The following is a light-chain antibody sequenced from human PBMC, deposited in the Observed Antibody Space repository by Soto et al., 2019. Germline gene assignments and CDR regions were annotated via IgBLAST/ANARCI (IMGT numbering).Light chain of an antibody. V-gene: IGLV2-8*01. CDR3: CAYLGNNKVI. CDR1: SGDVGAYNY. J-gene: IGLJ2*01. Sequence: QSVLTQPPSASGSPGQSVTVSCTGTSGDVGAYNYVSWYQHHPGKVPKLIIYEVIKRPSGVPDRFSGSKSGNTASLTVSGLQAEDEADYYCCAYLGNNKVIFGGGTKLTVL. CDR2: EVI.